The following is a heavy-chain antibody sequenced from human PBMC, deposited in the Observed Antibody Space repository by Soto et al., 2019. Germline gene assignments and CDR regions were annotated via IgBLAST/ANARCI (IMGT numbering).Heavy chain of an antibody. CDR2: ISGSSSTI. Sequence: EVQLVESGGGLVQPGGSLRLSCAASGFTFSSFGMNWVRQAPGKGLEWLSYISGSSSTIYYADSVKGRFTISRDNAKNSLYLQMNSLRAEDTVVYYCARERYSYGLGRYWGQGTLVTVSS. CDR3: ARERYSYGLGRY. J-gene: IGHJ4*02. V-gene: IGHV3-48*01. D-gene: IGHD5-18*01. CDR1: GFTFSSFG.